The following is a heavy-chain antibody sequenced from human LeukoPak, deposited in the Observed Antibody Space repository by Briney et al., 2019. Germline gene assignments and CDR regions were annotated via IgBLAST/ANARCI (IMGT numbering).Heavy chain of an antibody. J-gene: IGHJ3*02. Sequence: PSETLSLTCTVSGASISSYYWSWIRQPPGKGLEWIGYIYYSGSTNYNPSLKSRVTISVDTSKNQFSLKLNSVTAADTAVYYCARDAYSYGSDDAFSIWGQGTMVTVSS. CDR1: GASISSYY. CDR2: IYYSGST. V-gene: IGHV4-59*01. D-gene: IGHD5-18*01. CDR3: ARDAYSYGSDDAFSI.